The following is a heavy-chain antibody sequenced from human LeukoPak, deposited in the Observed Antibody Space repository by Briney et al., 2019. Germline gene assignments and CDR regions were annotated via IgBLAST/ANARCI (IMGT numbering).Heavy chain of an antibody. CDR1: GFTFSSYS. CDR2: ISSSSSYI. V-gene: IGHV3-21*01. J-gene: IGHJ4*02. Sequence: PGGSLRLSCAASGFTFSSYSMNWVRQAPGKGLEWVSSISSSSSYIYYADSVKGRFTISRDNAKNSLYLQMNSLRAEDTAVYYCARDRSGWYYFDYWGQGTLVTVSS. D-gene: IGHD6-19*01. CDR3: ARDRSGWYYFDY.